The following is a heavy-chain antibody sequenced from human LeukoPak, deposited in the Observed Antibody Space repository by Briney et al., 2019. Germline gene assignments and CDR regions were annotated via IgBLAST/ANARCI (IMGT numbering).Heavy chain of an antibody. V-gene: IGHV3-30*18. D-gene: IGHD6-13*01. CDR2: ISYDGSNK. CDR3: AKEAAVVRISFDY. CDR1: GFTFSSYG. Sequence: GGSLRLSCAASGFTFSSYGMHWVRQAPGKGLEWVAVISYDGSNKYYADSVKGRFTISRDNSKNTLYLQMNSLRAEDTAVYYCAKEAAVVRISFDYWGQGTLVTVSS. J-gene: IGHJ4*02.